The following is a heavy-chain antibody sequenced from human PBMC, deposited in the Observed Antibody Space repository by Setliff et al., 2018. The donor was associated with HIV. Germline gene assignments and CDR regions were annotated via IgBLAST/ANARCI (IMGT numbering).Heavy chain of an antibody. V-gene: IGHV1-8*02. D-gene: IGHD1-1*01. J-gene: IGHJ4*02. CDR3: ARGHSGNDY. CDR1: GYTFTNYD. CDR2: MNPNSGNT. Sequence: ASVKVSCKSSGYTFTNYDINWVRQATGQGLEWMGRMNPNSGNTEYAQQFQGRVTMTRNTSISTAYMELSSLRSEDTAIYYCARGHSGNDYWGQGTLVTVSS.